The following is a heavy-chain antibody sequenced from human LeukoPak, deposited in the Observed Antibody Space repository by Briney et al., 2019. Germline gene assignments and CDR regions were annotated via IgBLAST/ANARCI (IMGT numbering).Heavy chain of an antibody. V-gene: IGHV3-7*01. CDR2: IKQDGSEK. D-gene: IGHD2-8*01. CDR3: ARGVVLMVTTNWFDP. Sequence: GGSLRLSCAASGFTFSSYWMSWVRQAPGKGLEWVANIKQDGSEKYYVDSVKGRFTISRDNAKNSLYLQMNSLRVEDTAVYYCARGVVLMVTTNWFDPWGQGTLVTVPP. CDR1: GFTFSSYW. J-gene: IGHJ5*02.